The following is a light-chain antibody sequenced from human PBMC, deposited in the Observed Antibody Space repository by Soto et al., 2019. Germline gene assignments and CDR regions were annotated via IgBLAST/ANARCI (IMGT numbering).Light chain of an antibody. Sequence: EIVLTQSPATLSLSPGERAALSCRASQSVGSHLAWYQQKPGQPPRLLIYDASNRATGIPARFSGSGSGTDFTLTISSLEPEDFAFYYCQHRTNWPPVTFGQGTRLEIK. J-gene: IGKJ5*01. V-gene: IGKV3-11*01. CDR1: QSVGSH. CDR3: QHRTNWPPVT. CDR2: DAS.